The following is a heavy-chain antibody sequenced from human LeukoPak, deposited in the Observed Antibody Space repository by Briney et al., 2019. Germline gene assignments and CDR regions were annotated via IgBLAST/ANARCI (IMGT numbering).Heavy chain of an antibody. V-gene: IGHV3-49*04. CDR3: TREVTIFGVVIIYCDY. Sequence: GGSLRLSCTASGFTFGDYATSWVRQAPGKGLEWVGFIRSKAYGGTTEYAASVKGRFTISRDDSKSIAYLQMNSLKTEDTAVYYCTREVTIFGVVIIYCDYWGQGTLVTVSS. CDR1: GFTFGDYA. CDR2: IRSKAYGGTT. J-gene: IGHJ4*02. D-gene: IGHD3-3*01.